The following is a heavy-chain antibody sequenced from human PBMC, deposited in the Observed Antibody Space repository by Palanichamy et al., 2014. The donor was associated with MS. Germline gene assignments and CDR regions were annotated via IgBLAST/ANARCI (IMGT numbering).Heavy chain of an antibody. D-gene: IGHD1-26*01. CDR1: GGSISSYY. CDR3: ARIKWELHAGEAFDY. J-gene: IGHJ4*02. CDR2: IYYSGST. Sequence: QVQLQESGPGLVKPSETLSLTCTVSGGSISSYYWSWIRQPPGKGLEWIGYIYYSGSTNYNPSLKSRVTISVDTSKNQFSLKLSSVTAADTAVYYCARIKWELHAGEAFDYWGQGTLVTVSS. V-gene: IGHV4-59*01.